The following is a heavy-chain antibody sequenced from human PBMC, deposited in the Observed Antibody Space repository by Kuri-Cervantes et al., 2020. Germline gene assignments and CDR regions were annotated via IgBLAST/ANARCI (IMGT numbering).Heavy chain of an antibody. CDR3: ARATGYSTLFYYGMDV. D-gene: IGHD6-13*01. J-gene: IGHJ6*02. V-gene: IGHV1-2*02. CDR2: INPNSGGT. Sequence: ASVKVSCKASGYTFTSYGISWVRQAPGQGLEWMGWINPNSGGTNYTQKFQGRVTMTRDTSISTAYMELSSLRSEDTAVYYCARATGYSTLFYYGMDVWGQGTMVTVSS. CDR1: GYTFTSYG.